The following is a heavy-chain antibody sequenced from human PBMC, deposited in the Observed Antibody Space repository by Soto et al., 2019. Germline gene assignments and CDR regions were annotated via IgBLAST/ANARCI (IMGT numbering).Heavy chain of an antibody. J-gene: IGHJ4*02. Sequence: SETLSLTCTVSGASISSGHYYWSWIRQPPGKGLEWIGYIYYSGSTYYNPSLKSRLTISVDTSKNQFSLQLASVTAADTAVYYCARDSPTERGDWPYYFDSSGQGALVTVSS. V-gene: IGHV4-30-4*01. CDR1: GASISSGHYY. CDR2: IYYSGST. CDR3: ARDSPTERGDWPYYFDS. D-gene: IGHD1-1*01.